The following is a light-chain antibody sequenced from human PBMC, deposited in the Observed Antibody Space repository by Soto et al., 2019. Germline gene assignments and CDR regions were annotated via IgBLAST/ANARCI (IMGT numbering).Light chain of an antibody. J-gene: IGKJ3*01. V-gene: IGKV1-27*01. Sequence: DIQMTQSPTSLSASVGDRVTITCRSSQDIRNFVAWYQQKPGKAPKLLFYAASTLQSGAPSWFSGSGSGTDLTHTINRLQPEDVATYSSQKYSSVPVFGPGSIVQIK. CDR3: QKYSSVPV. CDR1: QDIRNF. CDR2: AAS.